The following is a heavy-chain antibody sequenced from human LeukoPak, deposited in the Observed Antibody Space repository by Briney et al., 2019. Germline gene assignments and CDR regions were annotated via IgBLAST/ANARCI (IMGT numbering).Heavy chain of an antibody. CDR1: GGSISSYY. Sequence: KSSETLSLTCTVSGGSISSYYWSWIRQPPGKGLEWIGSIYYSGSTYYNPSLKSRVTISVDTSKNQFSLKLSSVTAADTAVYYCARARTYCSGGSCWVGYFDYWGQGTLVTVSS. D-gene: IGHD2-15*01. V-gene: IGHV4-59*05. CDR3: ARARTYCSGGSCWVGYFDY. J-gene: IGHJ4*02. CDR2: IYYSGST.